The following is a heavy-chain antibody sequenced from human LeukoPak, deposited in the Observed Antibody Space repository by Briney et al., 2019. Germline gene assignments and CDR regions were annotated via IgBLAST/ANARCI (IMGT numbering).Heavy chain of an antibody. CDR2: ISSSSYI. D-gene: IGHD5-18*01. CDR3: ARDLSRYSYGDY. J-gene: IGHJ4*02. Sequence: GGSLRLSCAASGFTFSSYSMNWVRQAPGKGLEWVSSISSSSYIYYADSVKGRFTISRDNAKNSLYLQMNSLRAEDTAVYYCARDLSRYSYGDYWGQGTLVTVSS. CDR1: GFTFSSYS. V-gene: IGHV3-21*01.